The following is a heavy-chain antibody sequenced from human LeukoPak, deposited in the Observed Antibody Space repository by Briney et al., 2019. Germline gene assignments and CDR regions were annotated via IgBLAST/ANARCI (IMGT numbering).Heavy chain of an antibody. CDR3: ARVGYDYVWGSYRLDY. CDR2: ISSSGSTI. D-gene: IGHD3-16*02. CDR1: GFTFSGYY. V-gene: IGHV3-11*01. Sequence: PGGSLRLSCAASGFTFSGYYMSWIRRAPGEGLEWVSYISSSGSTIYYADSVKGRFTISRDNAKNSLYLQMNSLRAEDTAVYYCARVGYDYVWGSYRLDYWGQGTLVTVSS. J-gene: IGHJ4*02.